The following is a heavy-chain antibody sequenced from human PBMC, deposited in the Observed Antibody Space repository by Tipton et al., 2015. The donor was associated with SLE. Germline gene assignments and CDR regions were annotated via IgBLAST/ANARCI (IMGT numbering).Heavy chain of an antibody. CDR3: TRTNGAGSFDY. J-gene: IGHJ4*02. CDR2: IKQDGSEK. CDR1: GFTFSSYW. V-gene: IGHV3-7*03. Sequence: SLRLSCAASGFTFSSYWRSWVRQAPGKGLEWVANIKQDGSEKYYVDSVKGRFTISRDNAKNSLYLQMNSLRAEDTAVYYCTRTNGAGSFDYWGQGTLVTVSS. D-gene: IGHD7-27*01.